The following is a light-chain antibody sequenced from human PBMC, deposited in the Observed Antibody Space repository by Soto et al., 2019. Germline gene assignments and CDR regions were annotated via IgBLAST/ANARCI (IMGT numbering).Light chain of an antibody. V-gene: IGKV1-5*01. CDR1: QSISSW. CDR3: QQYDSYSSGP. J-gene: IGKJ1*01. Sequence: IRMTQSPSSFSASTGDRVTITCRASQSISSWLAWYQQKPGKAPKVLIFDASSLKTGVPSRFSGSGSGTEFTLTISNLQPDDFATYYCQQYDSYSSGPFGQGTKVDIK. CDR2: DAS.